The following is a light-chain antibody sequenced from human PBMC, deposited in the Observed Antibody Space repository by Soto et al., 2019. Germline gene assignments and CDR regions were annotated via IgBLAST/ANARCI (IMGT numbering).Light chain of an antibody. CDR3: SSYTSSSSLNV. J-gene: IGLJ1*01. Sequence: QSALTQPASVSGSPGQPITLSCTGTSSDVGGYNYVSWYQQHPGKAPKLMIYEVSNRPSGVSDRFSGSKSGNTASLTISGLQAEDEADYYCSSYTSSSSLNVFGTGTKLTVL. CDR2: EVS. V-gene: IGLV2-14*01. CDR1: SSDVGGYNY.